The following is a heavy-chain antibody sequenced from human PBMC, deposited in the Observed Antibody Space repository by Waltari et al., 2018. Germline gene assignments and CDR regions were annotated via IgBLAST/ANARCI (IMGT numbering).Heavy chain of an antibody. CDR2: ISYDGSYK. CDR1: GFTFSSYA. Sequence: QVQLVESGGGVVQPGRSLRLSCAASGFTFSSYAMHWVRQAPGKGLEWVAVISYDGSYKYYADSVKGRFTISRDNSKNTLYLQMNSLRAEDTAVYYCARDLSYSSSWEGYFDYWGQGTLVTVSS. J-gene: IGHJ4*02. CDR3: ARDLSYSSSWEGYFDY. V-gene: IGHV3-30*01. D-gene: IGHD6-13*01.